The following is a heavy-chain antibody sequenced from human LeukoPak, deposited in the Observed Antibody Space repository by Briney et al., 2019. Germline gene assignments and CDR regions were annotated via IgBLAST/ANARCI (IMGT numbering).Heavy chain of an antibody. Sequence: GGSLRLSCAATGFTFDDYSMHWVRQAPGKGLDWVSGISWNSGSAGYADSVKGRFTISRDSAKNSLYLQMNSLRTEDTALYYCAKDRTYSAYAALDYWGQGTLVTVSS. J-gene: IGHJ4*02. CDR3: AKDRTYSAYAALDY. CDR2: ISWNSGSA. CDR1: GFTFDDYS. V-gene: IGHV3-9*01. D-gene: IGHD5-12*01.